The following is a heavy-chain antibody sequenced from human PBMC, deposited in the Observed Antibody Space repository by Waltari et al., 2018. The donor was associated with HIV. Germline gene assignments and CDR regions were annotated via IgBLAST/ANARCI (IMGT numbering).Heavy chain of an antibody. Sequence: QVQLQESGPGLVKPSETLSLTCAVSGYSISSGYYWGWIRQPPGKGLEWMGSIDHRGSPHYNPSLKSRVTISVDTSKNQFSLKLSSVTAADTAVYYCARGRLNYDFWSGSVNWFDPWGQGTLVTVSS. CDR3: ARGRLNYDFWSGSVNWFDP. D-gene: IGHD3-3*01. J-gene: IGHJ5*02. CDR2: IDHRGSP. V-gene: IGHV4-38-2*01. CDR1: GYSISSGYY.